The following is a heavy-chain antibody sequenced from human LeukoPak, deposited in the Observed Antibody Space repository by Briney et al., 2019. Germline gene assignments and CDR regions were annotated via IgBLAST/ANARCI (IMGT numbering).Heavy chain of an antibody. CDR1: RFTFRSYW. J-gene: IGHJ6*02. CDR2: INSDGSDT. D-gene: IGHD2-21*02. CDR3: ARENCGYDCHGMDV. V-gene: IGHV3-74*01. Sequence: PGGSLRLSCTASRFTFRSYWMHWVRQAPGKGLVWVSRINSDGSDTASADSVKGRFTISRDNARNTLYLQMNSLRAEDTAVYYCARENCGYDCHGMDVWGQGTTVTVSS.